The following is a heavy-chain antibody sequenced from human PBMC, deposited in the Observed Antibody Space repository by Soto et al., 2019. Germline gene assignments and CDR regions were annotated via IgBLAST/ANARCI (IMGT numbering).Heavy chain of an antibody. D-gene: IGHD1-1*01. Sequence: WETLSLACTVSGAALSSGGYFYTWVRQPPGKGLEWLGYIYYSGGTNYNPSLRSRVTISLDKSKSQFSLRLISVTAADTAVYYFTREQSDDTSFVPWGPATLVTVS. J-gene: IGHJ5*02. V-gene: IGHV4-61*08. CDR2: IYYSGGT. CDR1: GAALSSGGYF. CDR3: TREQSDDTSFVP.